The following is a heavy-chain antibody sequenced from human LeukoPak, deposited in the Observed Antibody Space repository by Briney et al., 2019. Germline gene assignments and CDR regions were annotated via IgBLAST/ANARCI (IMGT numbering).Heavy chain of an antibody. V-gene: IGHV1-2*02. J-gene: IGHJ5*02. Sequence: ASVKVSCKASGYTFTGYYMHWVRQAPGQGLEWMGWINPNSGGTNYAQKFQGRVTMTRDTSISTAYMELSRLRSDDTAVYYCARDGATVTTGGWFDPWGQGTLVTASS. CDR3: ARDGATVTTGGWFDP. CDR2: INPNSGGT. CDR1: GYTFTGYY. D-gene: IGHD4-17*01.